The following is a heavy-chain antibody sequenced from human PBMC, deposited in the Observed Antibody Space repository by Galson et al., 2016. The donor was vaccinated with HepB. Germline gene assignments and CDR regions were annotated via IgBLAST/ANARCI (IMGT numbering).Heavy chain of an antibody. V-gene: IGHV3-9*01. CDR3: GKDIAIHTDAVAD. Sequence: SLRLSCAASGFPFDEYAMHWVRQAPGKGLEWVSGISWNSGTIAYADSVKGRFTISRDNANNSLNLQMSSLRPEDTAFYYCGKDIAIHTDAVADWGQGTLVTVSS. J-gene: IGHJ4*02. D-gene: IGHD6-19*01. CDR2: ISWNSGTI. CDR1: GFPFDEYA.